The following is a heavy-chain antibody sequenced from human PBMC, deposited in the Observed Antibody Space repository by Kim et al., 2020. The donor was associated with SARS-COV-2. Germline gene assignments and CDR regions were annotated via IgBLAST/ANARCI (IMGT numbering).Heavy chain of an antibody. V-gene: IGHV3-33*01. CDR3: ARDPSHGY. Sequence: SKKYYADSVKGRFTSARDNSKNTLYLQMNSLRAEDTAVYYCARDPSHGYWGQGTLVTVSS. J-gene: IGHJ4*02. CDR2: SKK.